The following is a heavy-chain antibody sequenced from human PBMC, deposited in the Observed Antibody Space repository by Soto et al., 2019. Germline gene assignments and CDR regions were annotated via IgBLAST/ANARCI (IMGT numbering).Heavy chain of an antibody. V-gene: IGHV1-2*04. Sequence: ASVKVSCKASGYTFTGYYMHWVRQAPGQGLEWMGWINPNSGGTNYAQKFQGWVTITRDTSISTAYMELSRLRSDDTAVYYCARNKRSTVAGVDYWGQGTLVTVSS. CDR3: ARNKRSTVAGVDY. CDR1: GYTFTGYY. D-gene: IGHD6-19*01. J-gene: IGHJ4*02. CDR2: INPNSGGT.